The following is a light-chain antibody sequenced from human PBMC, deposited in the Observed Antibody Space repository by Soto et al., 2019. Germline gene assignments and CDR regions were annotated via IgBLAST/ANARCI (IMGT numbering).Light chain of an antibody. CDR3: SSYTSSSTLV. Sequence: QSALTQPASVSGSPGQSITISCTGTSSDVGGYNYVSWYQQHPGKAPKFLISEVSNRPSGVSNRFSAPKSGNTASLTISGLQAEDEADYYCSSYTSSSTLVFGTGTKVTV. J-gene: IGLJ1*01. CDR2: EVS. V-gene: IGLV2-14*01. CDR1: SSDVGGYNY.